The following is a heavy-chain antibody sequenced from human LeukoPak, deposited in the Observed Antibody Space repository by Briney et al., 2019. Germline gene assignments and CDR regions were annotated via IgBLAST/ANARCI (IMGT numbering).Heavy chain of an antibody. CDR3: ARASVLTGYYLDAFDI. J-gene: IGHJ3*02. CDR1: GYSISSGYY. V-gene: IGHV4-38-2*02. D-gene: IGHD3-9*01. CDR2: INHSGST. Sequence: KPSETLSLTCTVSGYSISSGYYWGWIRQPPGKGLEWIGEINHSGSTNYNPSLKSRVTISVDTSKNQFSLKLSSVTAADTAVYYCARASVLTGYYLDAFDIWGQGTMVTVSS.